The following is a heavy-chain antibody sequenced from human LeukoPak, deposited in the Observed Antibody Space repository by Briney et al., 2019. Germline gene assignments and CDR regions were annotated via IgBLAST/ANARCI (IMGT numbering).Heavy chain of an antibody. CDR3: TREDCSSTSCYSDY. V-gene: IGHV3-49*04. D-gene: IGHD2-2*01. J-gene: IGHJ4*02. Sequence: GGSLRLSCTASGFTFGDYAMSWVRQAPGKGLEWVGFSRSKAYGGTTEYAASVKGRFTISRDDSKSIAYLQMNSLKTEDTAVYYCTREDCSSTSCYSDYWGQGTLVTVSS. CDR2: SRSKAYGGTT. CDR1: GFTFGDYA.